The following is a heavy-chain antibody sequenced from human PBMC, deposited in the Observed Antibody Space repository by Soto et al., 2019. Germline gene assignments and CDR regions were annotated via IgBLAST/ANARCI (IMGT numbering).Heavy chain of an antibody. D-gene: IGHD3-9*01. J-gene: IGHJ4*02. CDR3: AKDKGHYDILTGYFLPLPNDY. CDR2: ISYDGSNK. CDR1: GFTFSSYG. V-gene: IGHV3-30*18. Sequence: PGGSLRLSCAASGFTFSSYGMHWVRQAPGKGLEWVAVISYDGSNKYYADSVKGRFTISRDNSKNTLYLQMNSLRAEDTAVYYCAKDKGHYDILTGYFLPLPNDYWGQGTLVTVPQ.